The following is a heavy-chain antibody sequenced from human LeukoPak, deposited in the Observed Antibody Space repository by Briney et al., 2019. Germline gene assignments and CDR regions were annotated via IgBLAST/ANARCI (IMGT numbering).Heavy chain of an antibody. CDR2: IYSGGST. J-gene: IGHJ6*03. CDR1: GFTVSSNY. D-gene: IGHD2-15*01. V-gene: IGHV3-53*01. CDR3: ARVGGDCSGGSCYPGVYYYYYMDV. Sequence: PGGSLRLSCAASGFTVSSNYMSWVRQAPGKGLEWVSVIYSGGSTYYADSVKGRFTISRDNSKNTLYLQMNSLRAEDTAVYYCARVGGDCSGGSCYPGVYYYYYMDVWGKGTTVTISS.